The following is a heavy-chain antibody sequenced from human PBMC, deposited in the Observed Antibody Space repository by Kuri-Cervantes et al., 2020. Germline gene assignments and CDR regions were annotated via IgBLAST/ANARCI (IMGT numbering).Heavy chain of an antibody. Sequence: ASVKVSCKTSGYSFTGYYLHWVRQAPGQGLEWMGWINPNSGDTKYAQKCQDWVTMTRDTSIRTAYMDLTRLRSEDTAVYYCARDHDPLWLREGRLDAFDIWGQGTMVTVSS. CDR1: GYSFTGYY. V-gene: IGHV1-2*04. J-gene: IGHJ3*02. D-gene: IGHD3-10*01. CDR2: INPNSGDT. CDR3: ARDHDPLWLREGRLDAFDI.